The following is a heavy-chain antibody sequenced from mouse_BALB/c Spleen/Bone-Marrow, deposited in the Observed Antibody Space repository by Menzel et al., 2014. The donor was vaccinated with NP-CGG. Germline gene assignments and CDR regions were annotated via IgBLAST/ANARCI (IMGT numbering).Heavy chain of an antibody. J-gene: IGHJ3*01. D-gene: IGHD1-1*01. CDR2: IDPANGNT. Sequence: VQLQQSGAELVKPGASVKLSCTASGFNIKDTYMHWVKQRPEPGLEWIGRIDPANGNTKYDPKFQGKATITADTSSNTAYLQLSSLTSEDTAVYYCANYYYGSSLFAYWGQGTLVTVSA. CDR1: GFNIKDTY. CDR3: ANYYYGSSLFAY. V-gene: IGHV14-3*02.